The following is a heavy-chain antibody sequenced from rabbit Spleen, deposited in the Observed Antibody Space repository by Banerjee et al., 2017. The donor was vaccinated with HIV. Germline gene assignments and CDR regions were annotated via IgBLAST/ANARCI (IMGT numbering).Heavy chain of an antibody. V-gene: IGHV1S45*01. D-gene: IGHD1-1*01. Sequence: QEQLVESGGGLVQPEGSLTLTCIASGVSFSVSSYMFWVRQAPGKGLEWIACIEAGSSGFTYFASWAKGRFTISKTSSTTVTLQMTSLTAADTATYFCARDLTNIIGWNFGWWGQGTLVTVS. CDR1: GVSFSVSSY. J-gene: IGHJ6*01. CDR3: ARDLTNIIGWNFGW. CDR2: IEAGSSGFT.